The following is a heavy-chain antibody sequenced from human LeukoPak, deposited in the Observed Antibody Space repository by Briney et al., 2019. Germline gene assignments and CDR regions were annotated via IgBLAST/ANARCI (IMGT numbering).Heavy chain of an antibody. CDR2: INWNGGST. CDR3: ALRYGDYYYYYMDV. J-gene: IGHJ6*03. CDR1: GFTFDDYG. V-gene: IGHV3-20*04. Sequence: GGSLRLSCAASGFTFDDYGMSWVRQAPGEGLEWVSGINWNGGSTGYADSVKGRFTISRDNAKNSLYLQTNSLRAEDTALYYCALRYGDYYYYYMDVWGKGTTVSVSS. D-gene: IGHD5-18*01.